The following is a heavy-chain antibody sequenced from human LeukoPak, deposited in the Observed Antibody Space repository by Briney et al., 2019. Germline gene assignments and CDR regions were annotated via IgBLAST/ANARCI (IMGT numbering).Heavy chain of an antibody. V-gene: IGHV3-30*02. Sequence: GGSLRLSCAASGFTFSSYGMHWVRQAPGKGLEWVAFIHSHESDKYYADSVKGRFTISRDNSKNTLYLQMNSLRAEDTAVYYCARERGGAKTTATNKVYYYMDVWGKGTTVTVSS. CDR1: GFTFSSYG. J-gene: IGHJ6*03. CDR3: ARERGGAKTTATNKVYYYMDV. D-gene: IGHD4-17*01. CDR2: IHSHESDK.